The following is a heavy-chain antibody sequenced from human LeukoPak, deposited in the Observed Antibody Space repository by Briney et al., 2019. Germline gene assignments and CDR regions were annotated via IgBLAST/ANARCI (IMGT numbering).Heavy chain of an antibody. CDR2: IIPILGIA. V-gene: IGHV1-69*04. D-gene: IGHD3-9*01. J-gene: IGHJ4*02. CDR3: AREGYMWDILTEIDY. CDR1: GGTFSSYA. Sequence: SVKVSCKASGGTFSSYAISWVRQAPGQGLEWMGRIIPILGIANYAQKFQGRVTITADKSTSTAYMELSSLRSEDTAVYYCAREGYMWDILTEIDYWGQGTLVTVSS.